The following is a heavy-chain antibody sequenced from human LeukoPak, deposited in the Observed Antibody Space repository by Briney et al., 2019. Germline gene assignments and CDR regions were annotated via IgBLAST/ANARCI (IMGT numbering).Heavy chain of an antibody. Sequence: ASVKVSCKASGYTFTGFYIHWVRQAPGQRLEWMGWINPNNGGTKYAQNFQGRVTMTRDTSISTAYMELDRLRFDDTAVYYCARDSGEVPDYWGQGTLVTVSS. D-gene: IGHD3-10*01. V-gene: IGHV1-2*02. CDR2: INPNNGGT. J-gene: IGHJ4*02. CDR1: GYTFTGFY. CDR3: ARDSGEVPDY.